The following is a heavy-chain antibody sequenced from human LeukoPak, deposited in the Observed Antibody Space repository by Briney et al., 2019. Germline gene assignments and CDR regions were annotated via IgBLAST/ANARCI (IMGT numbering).Heavy chain of an antibody. CDR3: AREEYGGVYFDY. D-gene: IGHD4-23*01. CDR2: ISYDASNK. Sequence: GGSLRLSCAASGFTFSSYAMHWVRQALGKGLEWVAVISYDASNKYYTDSVKGRFTISRDNSKNMLYLQMDSLRVEDTAVYHCAREEYGGVYFDYWGQGTLVTVSS. J-gene: IGHJ4*02. V-gene: IGHV3-30-3*01. CDR1: GFTFSSYA.